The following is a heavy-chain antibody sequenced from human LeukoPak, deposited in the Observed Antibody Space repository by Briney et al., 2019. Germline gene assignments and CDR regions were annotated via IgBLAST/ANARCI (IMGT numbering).Heavy chain of an antibody. CDR2: INPNSGGT. CDR3: ARVASTRGRSGVGARRLDY. J-gene: IGHJ4*02. CDR1: GYTFTGYY. D-gene: IGHD1-26*01. V-gene: IGHV1-2*02. Sequence: ASVKVSCKASGYTFTGYYMHWVRQAPGQGLEWMGWINPNSGGTNYAQKFQGRVTMTRDTSISTAYMELSRLRSDDTAVYYCARVASTRGRSGVGARRLDYWGQGTLVTVSS.